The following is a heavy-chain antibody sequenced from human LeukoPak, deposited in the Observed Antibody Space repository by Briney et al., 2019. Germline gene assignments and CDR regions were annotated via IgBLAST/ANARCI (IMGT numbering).Heavy chain of an antibody. Sequence: ASVKVSCKASGYTFTSYDINWVRRATGQGLEWMGWMNPNSGNTGYAQKFQGRVTMTRNTSISTAYMELSSLRSEDTAVYYCARGPDSSGWYSVYWGQGTLVTVSS. J-gene: IGHJ4*02. V-gene: IGHV1-8*01. D-gene: IGHD6-19*01. CDR2: MNPNSGNT. CDR3: ARGPDSSGWYSVY. CDR1: GYTFTSYD.